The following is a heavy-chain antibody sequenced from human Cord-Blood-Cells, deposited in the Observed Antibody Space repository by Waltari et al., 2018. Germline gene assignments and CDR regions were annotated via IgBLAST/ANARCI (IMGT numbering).Heavy chain of an antibody. CDR1: GFTFRSYS. J-gene: IGHJ3*02. CDR3: ARDYAYSFDI. D-gene: IGHD2-8*01. V-gene: IGHV3-21*01. CDR2: ISSSSSYI. Sequence: EVQLVEFGGGLVKPGGSLRLSCAASGFTFRSYSMHWVRTAPGKGLEWVSSISSSSSYIYYADSVKGRFTISRDNAKNSLYLQMNSLRAEDTAVYYCARDYAYSFDIWGQGTMVTVSS.